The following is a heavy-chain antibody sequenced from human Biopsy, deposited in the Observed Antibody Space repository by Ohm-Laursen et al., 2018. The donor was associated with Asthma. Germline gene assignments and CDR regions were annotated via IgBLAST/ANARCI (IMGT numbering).Heavy chain of an antibody. CDR2: IKSKTDGGTT. V-gene: IGHV3-15*01. D-gene: IGHD2-8*01. J-gene: IGHJ4*02. Sequence: GSLRLSCAATGFTFSNAWMSWVRQAPGKGLEWVGRIKSKTDGGTTDYAAPVKGGFTISRDDSKNTLYLQMNSLKTEDTAVYYCTTDALLYSSADYWGQGTLVTVSS. CDR1: GFTFSNAW. CDR3: TTDALLYSSADY.